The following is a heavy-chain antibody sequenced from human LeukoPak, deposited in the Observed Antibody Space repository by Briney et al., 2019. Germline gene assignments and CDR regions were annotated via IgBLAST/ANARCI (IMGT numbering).Heavy chain of an antibody. CDR1: GFTFSSYA. D-gene: IGHD2-15*01. CDR2: IKQDGSEK. V-gene: IGHV3-7*01. J-gene: IGHJ3*02. CDR3: ARDHVVVVAAIAFDI. Sequence: GGSLRLSCAASGFTFSSYAMHWVRQAPGKGLEWVANIKQDGSEKYYVDSVKGRFTISRDNAKNSLYLQMNSLRAEDTAVYYCARDHVVVVAAIAFDIWGQGTMVTVSS.